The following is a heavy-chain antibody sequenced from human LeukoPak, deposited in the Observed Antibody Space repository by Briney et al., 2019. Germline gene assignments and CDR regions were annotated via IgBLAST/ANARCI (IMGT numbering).Heavy chain of an antibody. D-gene: IGHD2-21*01. CDR1: GFTFSSYA. J-gene: IGHJ4*02. Sequence: GGSLRLSCAASGFTFSSYAMHWVRQAPGKGLEWVAVISYDGSNKYYADSVKGRFTISRDNSKNTLYLQMNSLRAEDTAVYYCAKVWDLTSRAYCGGDCYYFDYWGQGTLVTVSS. CDR2: ISYDGSNK. CDR3: AKVWDLTSRAYCGGDCYYFDY. V-gene: IGHV3-30-3*01.